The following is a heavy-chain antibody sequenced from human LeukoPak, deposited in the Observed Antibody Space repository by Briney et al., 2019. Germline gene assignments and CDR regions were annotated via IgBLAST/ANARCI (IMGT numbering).Heavy chain of an antibody. Sequence: SETLSLTCTVSGGSISSGDYYWSWIRQPPGKGLEWIGYIYYSGSTYYNPSLKSRVTISVDTSKNQFSLKLSSVTAADTAVYYCARANPDCYDSSGYYDYWGQGTLVTVSS. CDR2: IYYSGST. J-gene: IGHJ4*02. D-gene: IGHD3-22*01. CDR1: GGSISSGDYY. V-gene: IGHV4-30-4*01. CDR3: ARANPDCYDSSGYYDY.